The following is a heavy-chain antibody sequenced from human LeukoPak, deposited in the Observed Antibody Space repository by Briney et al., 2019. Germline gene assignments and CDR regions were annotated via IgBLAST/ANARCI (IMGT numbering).Heavy chain of an antibody. CDR2: ISSSSSYI. V-gene: IGHV3-21*01. D-gene: IGHD2-2*01. Sequence: GGSLRLSCAASGFTFSSYSTNWVRQAPGKGLEWVSSISSSSSYIYYADSVKGRFTISRDNAKNSLYLQMNSLRAEDTAVYYCARVSCSSTSCYFYYYYGMDVWGQGTTVSVSS. CDR3: ARVSCSSTSCYFYYYYGMDV. J-gene: IGHJ6*02. CDR1: GFTFSSYS.